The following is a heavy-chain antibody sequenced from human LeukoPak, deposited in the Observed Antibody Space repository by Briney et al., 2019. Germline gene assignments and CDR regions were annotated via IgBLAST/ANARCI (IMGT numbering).Heavy chain of an antibody. J-gene: IGHJ6*02. D-gene: IGHD3-22*01. CDR1: GGSISSYY. V-gene: IGHV4-34*01. CDR3: ARGLRRYYYDSSGYSPHYYYGMDV. CDR2: INHSGST. Sequence: SETLSLTCTVSGGSISSYYWSWIRQPPGKGLEWIGGINHSGSTNYNPSLKSRVTISVDTSKNQFSLKLSSVTAADTAVYYCARGLRRYYYDSSGYSPHYYYGMDVWGQGTTVTVSS.